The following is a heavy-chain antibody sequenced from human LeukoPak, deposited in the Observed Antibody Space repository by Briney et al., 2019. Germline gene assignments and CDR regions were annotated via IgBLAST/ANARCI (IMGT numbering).Heavy chain of an antibody. Sequence: PSETLSLTCAVYGGSFSGYYWSWIRQPPGKGLEWIGEINHSGSTNYNPSLKSRVTISVDTSKNQFSLELSSVTAADTAVYYCARRGGRFLEWFFDYWGQGTLVTVSS. J-gene: IGHJ4*02. D-gene: IGHD3-3*01. CDR2: INHSGST. CDR1: GGSFSGYY. V-gene: IGHV4-34*01. CDR3: ARRGGRFLEWFFDY.